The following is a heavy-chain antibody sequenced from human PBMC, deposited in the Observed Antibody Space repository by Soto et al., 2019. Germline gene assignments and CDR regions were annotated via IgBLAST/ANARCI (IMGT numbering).Heavy chain of an antibody. CDR1: GFSLSTTGVC. V-gene: IGHV2-5*02. Sequence: QITLKESGPPLVKPTQTLTLTCTFSGFSLSTTGVCVGWIRQPPGKALEWLALIYWDDDKRYSPSLKSRLTITKDTSKNQVVLTMTDMDPVDTATYCCARSHDYDGAGEYFDYWGQGTLVTVSS. CDR2: IYWDDDK. D-gene: IGHD3-10*01. CDR3: ARSHDYDGAGEYFDY. J-gene: IGHJ4*02.